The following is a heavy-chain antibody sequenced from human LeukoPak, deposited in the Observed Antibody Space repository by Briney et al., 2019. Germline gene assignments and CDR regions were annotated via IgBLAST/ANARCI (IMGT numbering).Heavy chain of an antibody. D-gene: IGHD6-25*01. Sequence: ASVKVSCKDSGYSFTTFPIHWVRQAPGQAPEWVGWIHTGNGDTKYSQAFQDRVTTARDTPATTAFMELSSLRSEDTAVYYCARDAAGLLDHWGQGTLVTVSS. J-gene: IGHJ4*02. V-gene: IGHV1-3*04. CDR2: IHTGNGDT. CDR3: ARDAAGLLDH. CDR1: GYSFTTFP.